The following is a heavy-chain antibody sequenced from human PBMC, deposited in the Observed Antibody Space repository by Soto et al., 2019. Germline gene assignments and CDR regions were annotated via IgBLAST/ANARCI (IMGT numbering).Heavy chain of an antibody. CDR2: ISASGTAT. J-gene: IGHJ4*02. CDR3: AKDLRLELRGGDY. Sequence: GGSLRLSCAASGSSINSYAMTWFRQAPGKGLEWVSLISASGTATYYADSVKGRFIISRDNSKNMVYLQMNSLRAEDTAVYFCAKDLRLELRGGDYWGQGTLVTVSS. CDR1: GSSINSYA. V-gene: IGHV3-23*01. D-gene: IGHD1-7*01.